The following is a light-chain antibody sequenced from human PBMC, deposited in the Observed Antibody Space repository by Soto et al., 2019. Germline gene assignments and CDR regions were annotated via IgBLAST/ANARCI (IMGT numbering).Light chain of an antibody. CDR2: EVS. V-gene: IGKV2D-29*01. J-gene: IGKJ3*01. Sequence: DVVMTQIPLSLSVTPGQAASISCKSSQSLLHSDGETSLYWFLQKPGHPPQLLIYEVSKRFSGVPDRFSGSGSGTDFTLKISRVDAEDVGVYYCMQAIQLPFTFGPGTKVDIK. CDR3: MQAIQLPFT. CDR1: QSLLHSDGETS.